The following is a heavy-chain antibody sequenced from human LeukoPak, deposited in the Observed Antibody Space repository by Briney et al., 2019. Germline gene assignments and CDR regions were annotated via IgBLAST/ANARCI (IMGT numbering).Heavy chain of an antibody. V-gene: IGHV4-61*05. J-gene: IGHJ2*01. CDR2: IFYSGST. D-gene: IGHD6-13*01. CDR3: ARVYYSNSYDYWYFDL. CDR1: GGSTSTSSFY. Sequence: SETLSLTCSVSGGSTSTSSFYWAWIRQPPGKGLEWIGYIFYSGSTNYNPSLRSRVTISVDTSKNQFSLKLSSVTAADTAVYYCARVYYSNSYDYWYFDLWGRGTLVTVSS.